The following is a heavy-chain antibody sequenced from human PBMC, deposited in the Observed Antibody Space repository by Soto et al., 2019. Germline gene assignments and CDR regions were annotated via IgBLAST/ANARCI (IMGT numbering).Heavy chain of an antibody. CDR2: IFHSGTT. CDR3: ARDTTYMVVPYYYYYGMDV. Sequence: SETLSLTCAVSGYSINSGYYWGWIRQPPGKGLEWIGSIFHSGTTYYNPSLKSRVTISVDTSKNQFSLTLDSVTAADTAVYYCARDTTYMVVPYYYYYGMDVWGQGTTVTVSS. V-gene: IGHV4-38-2*02. CDR1: GYSINSGYY. J-gene: IGHJ6*02. D-gene: IGHD2-21*01.